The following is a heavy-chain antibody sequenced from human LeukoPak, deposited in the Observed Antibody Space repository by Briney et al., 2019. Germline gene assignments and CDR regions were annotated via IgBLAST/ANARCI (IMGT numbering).Heavy chain of an antibody. CDR3: AKDRRRPILIAAAGPGNWFDP. J-gene: IGHJ5*02. V-gene: IGHV3-30*02. CDR2: IRYDGSNK. CDR1: GFTFSSYA. D-gene: IGHD6-13*01. Sequence: GGSLRLSCAASGFTFSSYAMGWVRQAPGKGLEWVAFIRYDGSNKYYADSVKGRFTISRDNSKNTLYLQMNSLRAEDTAVYYCAKDRRRPILIAAAGPGNWFDPWGQGTLVTVSS.